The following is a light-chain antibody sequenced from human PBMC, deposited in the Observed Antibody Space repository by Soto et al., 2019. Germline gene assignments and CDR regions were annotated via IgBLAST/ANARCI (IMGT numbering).Light chain of an antibody. Sequence: QSVLTQPPSASGSPGQSVTISCTGTKNDIGVYDFVSWYQHHPGKAPRLIIYEVVQRPSGVPDRFSGSKPGNTASLTVSGLQAADEADYFCKSYAGSNTYGFGSGTKVTVL. V-gene: IGLV2-8*01. CDR2: EVV. CDR1: KNDIGVYDF. J-gene: IGLJ1*01. CDR3: KSYAGSNTYG.